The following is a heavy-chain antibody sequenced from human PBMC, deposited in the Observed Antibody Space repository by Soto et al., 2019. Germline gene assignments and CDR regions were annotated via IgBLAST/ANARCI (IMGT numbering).Heavy chain of an antibody. J-gene: IGHJ2*01. CDR1: GYTFTSYG. V-gene: IGHV1-18*01. D-gene: IGHD6-19*01. Sequence: GASVKVSCKASGYTFTSYGISWVRQAPGQGLEWMGWISAYNGNTNYAQKLQGRVTMTTDTSTSTAYMELRSLRSDDTAVYYCARDRPLGVAGDWYFDLWGRGTLVTVSS. CDR2: ISAYNGNT. CDR3: ARDRPLGVAGDWYFDL.